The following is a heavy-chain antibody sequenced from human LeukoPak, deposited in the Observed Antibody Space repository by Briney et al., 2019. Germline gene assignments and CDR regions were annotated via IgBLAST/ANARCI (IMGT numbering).Heavy chain of an antibody. CDR2: IYYSGST. J-gene: IGHJ6*03. CDR3: ARAQFKGRYCSSTSCWGYYYYYMDV. D-gene: IGHD2-2*01. Sequence: PSETLSLTCTVSGGSISSSSYYWGWIRQPPGKGLEWIGSIYYSGSTYYNPSLKSRVTISVDTSKNQFSLKLSSVTAADTAVYYCARAQFKGRYCSSTSCWGYYYYYMDVWGKGTTVTVSS. V-gene: IGHV4-39*07. CDR1: GGSISSSSYY.